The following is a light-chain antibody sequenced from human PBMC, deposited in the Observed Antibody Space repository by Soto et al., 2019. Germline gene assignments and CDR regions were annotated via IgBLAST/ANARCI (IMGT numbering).Light chain of an antibody. Sequence: IVLTQSPDTLAVPPGEVATLSCWASQSVTSNLAWYQQKRGQAPRLLIYAASTRATGVPARFSGSGSGTEFTLTISSLQSEDFAVYYCQQYNNWPPITFGQGTRLEIK. J-gene: IGKJ5*01. CDR3: QQYNNWPPIT. CDR1: QSVTSN. CDR2: AAS. V-gene: IGKV3D-15*01.